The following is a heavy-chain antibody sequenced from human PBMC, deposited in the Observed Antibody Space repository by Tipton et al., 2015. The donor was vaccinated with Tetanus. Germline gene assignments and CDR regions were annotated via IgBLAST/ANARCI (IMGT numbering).Heavy chain of an antibody. Sequence: LSLTCAPSGFTFNDYYMGWFRQAPGKGLEWVSYITNTGSSAFYADSVKGRFTISSDNAQQSLFLQMNNLGAEDTAVYYCARPSDKLRYYGMDVWGQGTTVTVSS. CDR2: ITNTGSSA. D-gene: IGHD6-6*01. V-gene: IGHV3-11*01. CDR1: GFTFNDYY. J-gene: IGHJ6*02. CDR3: ARPSDKLRYYGMDV.